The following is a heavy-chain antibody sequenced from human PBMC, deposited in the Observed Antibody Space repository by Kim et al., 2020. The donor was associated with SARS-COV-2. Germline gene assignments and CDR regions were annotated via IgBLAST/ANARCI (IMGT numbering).Heavy chain of an antibody. CDR2: IYYSGST. D-gene: IGHD1-26*01. CDR3: ARSSGSYRFEYFQH. V-gene: IGHV4-39*07. CDR1: GGSISSSSYY. J-gene: IGHJ1*01. Sequence: SETLSLTCTVSGGSISSSSYYWGWIRQPPGKGLEWIGSIYYSGSTYYNPSLKSRVTISVDTSKNQFSLKLSSVTAADTAVYYCARSSGSYRFEYFQHWG.